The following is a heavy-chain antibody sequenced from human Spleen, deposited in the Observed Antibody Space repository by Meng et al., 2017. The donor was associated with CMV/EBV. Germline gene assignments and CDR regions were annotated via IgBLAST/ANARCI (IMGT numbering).Heavy chain of an antibody. CDR1: GYSFNGYS. D-gene: IGHD3-16*01. V-gene: IGHV1-2*02. Sequence: SVKGSCKASGYSFNGYSIYWVRQTPGHGLEWMRWVNPKNGGTKYAQKFQGRVTMARDTSITTAYMELSSLTSDDTAVYYCARGGGAYWGQGTLVTVSS. CDR3: ARGGGAY. CDR2: VNPKNGGT. J-gene: IGHJ4*02.